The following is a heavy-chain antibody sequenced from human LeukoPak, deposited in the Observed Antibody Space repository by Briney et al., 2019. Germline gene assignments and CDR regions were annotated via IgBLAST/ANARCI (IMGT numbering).Heavy chain of an antibody. J-gene: IGHJ3*02. CDR2: ISGSGSST. Sequence: GGSLRLSCAASGFTFSSYAMSWVRQAPGKGLEWVSGISGSGSSTNYADSVKGRFTISRGNSKNTLYLQMNSLRAEDTALFYCTKDSRYSGNYKAFDNWGPGTMVTVSS. V-gene: IGHV3-23*01. CDR1: GFTFSSYA. D-gene: IGHD1-26*01. CDR3: TKDSRYSGNYKAFDN.